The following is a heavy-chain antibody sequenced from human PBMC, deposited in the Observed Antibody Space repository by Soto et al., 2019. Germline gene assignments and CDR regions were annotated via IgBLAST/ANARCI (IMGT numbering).Heavy chain of an antibody. D-gene: IGHD2-21*02. Sequence: EVQLVESGGGLVQPGGPLRLSCAASGFTFSSYWMHWVRQTPGKGLVWVGRITADGIGTTYADSVKGRFTISRDNAKNMVYLQMNSLRAEDTAVYYFAAFVVVTAGEYWGQGTLVSVSS. CDR1: GFTFSSYW. J-gene: IGHJ4*02. CDR2: ITADGIGT. V-gene: IGHV3-74*01. CDR3: AAFVVVTAGEY.